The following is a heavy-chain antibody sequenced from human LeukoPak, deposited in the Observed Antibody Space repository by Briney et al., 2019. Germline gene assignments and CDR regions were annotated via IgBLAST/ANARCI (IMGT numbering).Heavy chain of an antibody. D-gene: IGHD1-26*01. CDR2: INHSGST. CDR1: GGSFSGYY. J-gene: IGHJ5*02. CDR3: ARKNPRTNIVGAVPRYWFDP. Sequence: KASETLSLTCAVYGGSFSGYYWSWIRQPPGKGLEWIGEINHSGSTKYNPSLKSRVTISVDTSKNQFSLKLSSVTAADTAVYYCARKNPRTNIVGAVPRYWFDPWGQGTLVTVSS. V-gene: IGHV4-34*01.